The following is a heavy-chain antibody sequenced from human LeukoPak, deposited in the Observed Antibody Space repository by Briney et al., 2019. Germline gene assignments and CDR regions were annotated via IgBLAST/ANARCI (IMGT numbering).Heavy chain of an antibody. CDR3: ARGSPLIVVVIPTAAFDI. CDR2: MNPNSGNT. V-gene: IGHV1-8*01. D-gene: IGHD3-22*01. Sequence: GASVKVSCKASGYTFTSYDINWVRQATGQGLEWMGWMNPNSGNTGYAQKFQGRVTMTRNTSISTAYMELSSLRSEDTAVYYYARGSPLIVVVIPTAAFDIWGQGTMVTVSS. J-gene: IGHJ3*02. CDR1: GYTFTSYD.